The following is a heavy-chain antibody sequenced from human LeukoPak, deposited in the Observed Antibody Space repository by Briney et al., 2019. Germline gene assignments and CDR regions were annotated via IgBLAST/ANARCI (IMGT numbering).Heavy chain of an antibody. CDR3: ARDTFLTTQYYDYCGMDV. Sequence: GGSLRLSCAASGFTFSSYGMHWVRQAPGKGLEWVAVIWYDGSNKYYADSVKGRFTISRDNSKNTLYLQMNSLRAEDTAVYYRARDTFLTTQYYDYCGMDVWGQGTTVTVSS. V-gene: IGHV3-33*01. CDR2: IWYDGSNK. CDR1: GFTFSSYG. J-gene: IGHJ6*02. D-gene: IGHD1-1*01.